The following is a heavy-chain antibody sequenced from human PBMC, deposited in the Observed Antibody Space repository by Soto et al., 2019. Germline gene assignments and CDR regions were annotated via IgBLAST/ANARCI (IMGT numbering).Heavy chain of an antibody. J-gene: IGHJ4*02. V-gene: IGHV3-9*01. CDR1: GFTFDDYA. CDR2: ISWNSGSI. CDR3: AKARDIVVVVAAFDY. Sequence: EVQLVESGGGLVQPGRSLRLSCAASGFTFDDYAMHWVRQAPGKGLEWVSGISWNSGSIGYADSVKDRFTISRDNAKNSLYLQMNSLRAEDTALYYCAKARDIVVVVAAFDYWGQGTLVTVSS. D-gene: IGHD2-15*01.